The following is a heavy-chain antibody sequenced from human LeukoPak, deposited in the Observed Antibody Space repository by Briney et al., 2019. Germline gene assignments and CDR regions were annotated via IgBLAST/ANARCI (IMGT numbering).Heavy chain of an antibody. CDR2: MWYDGSNK. V-gene: IGHV3-30*02. CDR3: GSRTGAI. CDR1: GFTLSSYG. D-gene: IGHD7-27*01. J-gene: IGHJ3*02. Sequence: GGSLRLSCAASGFTLSSYGMHWVRQAPGKGLEWVAFMWYDGSNKYYADSVKGRFTISRDNPKNTLYLQMNSLRVEDTAVHYCGSRTGAIWGQGTMVTVSS.